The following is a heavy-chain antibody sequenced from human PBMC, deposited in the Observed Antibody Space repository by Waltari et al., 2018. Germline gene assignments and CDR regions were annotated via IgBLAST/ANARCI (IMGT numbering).Heavy chain of an antibody. J-gene: IGHJ4*02. CDR1: GYTFTSYA. CDR3: ARLQHLRYNWNWLVEDY. D-gene: IGHD1-7*01. CDR2: MNPNSGNT. Sequence: QVQLVQSGAEVTKPGASVKVSCKASGYTFTSYAINWLRQATGQGLAWMGWMNPNSGNTGYAQKFQGRVTMTRNTSISTAYMELSSLRSEDTAVYYCARLQHLRYNWNWLVEDYWGQGTLVTVSS. V-gene: IGHV1-8*01.